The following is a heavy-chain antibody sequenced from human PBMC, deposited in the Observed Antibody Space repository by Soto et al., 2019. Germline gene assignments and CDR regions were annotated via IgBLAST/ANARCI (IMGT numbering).Heavy chain of an antibody. D-gene: IGHD2-2*01. CDR3: ARDNDFEVHY. Sequence: QVQLVQSGAEVKKPGASVTVSCKASGYTFTNYGISWVRQASGQGLEWLGWSTPYNGNTNYGQKFQGRVTMTTDTSTSTAYMELRSLRSDDTAVYDCARDNDFEVHYWGQGTLVTVSS. CDR1: GYTFTNYG. V-gene: IGHV1-18*01. CDR2: STPYNGNT. J-gene: IGHJ4*02.